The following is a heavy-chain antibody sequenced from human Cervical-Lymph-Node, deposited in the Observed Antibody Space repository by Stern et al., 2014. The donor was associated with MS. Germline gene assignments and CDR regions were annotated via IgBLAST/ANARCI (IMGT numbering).Heavy chain of an antibody. Sequence: QLQLQESGPGLPRPSETLSLTCTVSGASIDHHFWSWIRQPPGKGLEWIGYIYYSGTTNYNASLKGRVAISIDTSRTQFSLRLSSVTAADTAVYYCARATDLWGQGTLVAVSS. CDR3: ARATDL. CDR1: GASIDHHF. CDR2: IYYSGTT. J-gene: IGHJ5*02. V-gene: IGHV4-59*11.